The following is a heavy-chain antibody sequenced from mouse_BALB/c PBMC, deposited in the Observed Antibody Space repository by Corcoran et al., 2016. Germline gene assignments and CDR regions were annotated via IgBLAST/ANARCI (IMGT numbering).Heavy chain of an antibody. D-gene: IGHD1-1*01. J-gene: IGHJ4*01. CDR3: ARLGKNYGAMDY. V-gene: IGHV9-3-1*01. Sequence: QIQLVQSGPELKKPGETVKISCKASGYTFTNYGMNWVKQAPGKGLKWMGWINTYTGEPTYADDFKGRFAFSLETSASTAYLQINNLKNEDTATYFCARLGKNYGAMDYCGQGTSVTVSS. CDR1: GYTFTNYG. CDR2: INTYTGEP.